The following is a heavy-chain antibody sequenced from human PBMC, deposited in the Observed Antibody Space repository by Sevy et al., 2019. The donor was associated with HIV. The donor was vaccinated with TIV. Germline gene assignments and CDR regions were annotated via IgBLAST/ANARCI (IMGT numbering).Heavy chain of an antibody. CDR1: GFTFSDYA. V-gene: IGHV3-9*01. D-gene: IGHD3-3*01. CDR3: GKVSIFGVGGFYDY. Sequence: GGSLRLSCAASGFTFSDYAMHWVRLVPGKGLEWVSGISWNSGAIGYADSVKGRFSISRDNAKNSLHLQMNNLRAEDTAVYYCGKVSIFGVGGFYDYWGQGTLVTVSS. J-gene: IGHJ4*02. CDR2: ISWNSGAI.